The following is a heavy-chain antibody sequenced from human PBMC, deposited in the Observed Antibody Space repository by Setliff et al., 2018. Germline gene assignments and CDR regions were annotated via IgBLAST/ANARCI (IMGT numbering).Heavy chain of an antibody. V-gene: IGHV1-18*01. CDR3: ARLVRYCTRTSCQRTSGAEL. Sequence: ASVKVSCKASGFTFRNYAISWVRQAPGQGLEWMGWISAYNGDTTYTQNLQGRVTLTTDTSTTTAYMELRILRSDETAVYYCARLVRYCTRTSCQRTSGAELWGQGTLVTVSS. CDR1: GFTFRNYA. CDR2: ISAYNGDT. J-gene: IGHJ4*02. D-gene: IGHD2-2*01.